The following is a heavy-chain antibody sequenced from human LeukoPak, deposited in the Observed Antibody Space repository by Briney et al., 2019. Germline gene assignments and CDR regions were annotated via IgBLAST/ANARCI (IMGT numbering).Heavy chain of an antibody. J-gene: IGHJ5*02. D-gene: IGHD2-21*02. CDR3: GLVTSGNWWFDP. V-gene: IGHV1-2*02. CDR2: INPNSGGT. Sequence: GSVKVSCTASGYTFTVYHMHWVRQAPGQGLEWMGWINPNSGGTNYAQKLQGRVTMTRDTSISTAYMELSSLRSDDTAVYYCGLVTSGNWWFDPWGQGTLVTVSS. CDR1: GYTFTVYH.